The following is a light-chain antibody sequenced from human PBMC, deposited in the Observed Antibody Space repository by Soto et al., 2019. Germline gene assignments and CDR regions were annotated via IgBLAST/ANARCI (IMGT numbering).Light chain of an antibody. CDR3: MQALQAPLS. J-gene: IGKJ5*01. CDR2: LGS. Sequence: DIVMTQSPLSLPVTPGEPASISCRSSQSLLHSNGYNYLDWYLQKPGQSPQLLIYLGSNRASGVPDRFSGSGSGTDFTLSISTVEAGDVGGYYCMQALQAPLSFGQGTRLEIK. CDR1: QSLLHSNGYNY. V-gene: IGKV2-28*01.